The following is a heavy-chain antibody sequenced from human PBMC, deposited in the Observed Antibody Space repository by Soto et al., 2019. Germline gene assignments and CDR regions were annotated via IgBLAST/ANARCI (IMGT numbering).Heavy chain of an antibody. D-gene: IGHD3-16*01. J-gene: IGHJ4*02. V-gene: IGHV4-59*13. CDR1: AASFSKYY. CDR2: IYFNGNT. CDR3: ASVTFGGVVLAH. Sequence: QVQLQESGPGRVKPSETLSLTCTVSAASFSKYYWTWIRQPPGKGLQWIGYIYFNGNTNYNPSPKRRATISVDTSKKQNPLNLTAVTDADPAVYFWASVTFGGVVLAHWGQGTLVTVSS.